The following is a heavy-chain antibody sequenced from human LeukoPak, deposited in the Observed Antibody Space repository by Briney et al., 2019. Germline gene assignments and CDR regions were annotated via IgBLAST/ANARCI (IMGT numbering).Heavy chain of an antibody. V-gene: IGHV4-4*01. CDR3: ARGVIAVAGPIDS. CDR2: INHSGSVT. J-gene: IGHJ4*02. CDR1: GFTFSSYAM. D-gene: IGHD6-19*01. Sequence: GSLRLSCAASGFTFSSYAMSWVRQPPGKGLEWIGEINHSGSVTNYNPSLRSRVTISVDKSKNQFSLNLNSVTAADTAVYFCARGVIAVAGPIDSWGQGTLVTVSS.